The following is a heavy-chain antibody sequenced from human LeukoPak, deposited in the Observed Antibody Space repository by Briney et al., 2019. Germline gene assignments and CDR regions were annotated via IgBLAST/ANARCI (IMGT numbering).Heavy chain of an antibody. CDR2: INPNSGGT. Sequence: GASVKVSCKASGYTFTGYYMHWVRQAPGQGLEWMGWINPNSGGTNYAQKFQGRVTMTRDTSISTAYMELSRLRSDDTAVYYCARGTYCSSTSCINFDYWGQGTLVTVSS. J-gene: IGHJ4*02. D-gene: IGHD2-2*01. CDR3: ARGTYCSSTSCINFDY. V-gene: IGHV1-2*02. CDR1: GYTFTGYY.